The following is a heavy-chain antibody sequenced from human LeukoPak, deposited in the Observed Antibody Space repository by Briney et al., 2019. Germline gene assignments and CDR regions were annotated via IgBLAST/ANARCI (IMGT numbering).Heavy chain of an antibody. J-gene: IGHJ5*02. CDR1: GYTFTSYG. CDR3: AGTGGGRRFKNWFDP. V-gene: IGHV1-18*01. D-gene: IGHD2-15*01. Sequence: ASVKVSCKASGYTFTSYGISWVRQAPGQGLEWMGWISAYNGNTNYAQKLQGRVTMTTDTSTSTAYMELRSLRSDDTAVYYCAGTGGGRRFKNWFDPWGQGTLVTVSS. CDR2: ISAYNGNT.